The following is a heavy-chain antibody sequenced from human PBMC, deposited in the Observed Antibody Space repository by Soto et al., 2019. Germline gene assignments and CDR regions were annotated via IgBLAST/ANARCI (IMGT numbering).Heavy chain of an antibody. D-gene: IGHD3-3*01. Sequence: QVQLQESGPGLVKPSETLSLTCTVSGGSISSYYWSWIRQPPGKGLAWIGYMYYSGSTNYNPSLKSRVTISIDTSSNQFSLKLSSVTAADTAVYYCARGTFGVVKDWGQGTLVTVSS. CDR2: MYYSGST. CDR3: ARGTFGVVKD. J-gene: IGHJ4*02. CDR1: GGSISSYY. V-gene: IGHV4-59*01.